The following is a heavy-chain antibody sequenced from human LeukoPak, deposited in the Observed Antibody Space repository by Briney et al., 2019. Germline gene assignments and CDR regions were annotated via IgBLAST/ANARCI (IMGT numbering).Heavy chain of an antibody. Sequence: SETLSLTCTVSGDSISSYYWSWIRQPPGKGLEWIGNFYHSGSINYNPSLKSRVTMSVDTSMNQFSLKLSSVTAADTAVYYCARTGYSSGWFDYWGQGTLVTVSS. J-gene: IGHJ4*02. V-gene: IGHV4-59*08. CDR3: ARTGYSSGWFDY. CDR1: GDSISSYY. CDR2: FYHSGSI. D-gene: IGHD6-19*01.